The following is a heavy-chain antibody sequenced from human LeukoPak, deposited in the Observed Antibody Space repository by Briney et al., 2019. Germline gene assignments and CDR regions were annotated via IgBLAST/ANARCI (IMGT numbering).Heavy chain of an antibody. CDR2: VSGRGDST. CDR3: ARDFAGGDDY. D-gene: IGHD3-16*01. CDR1: GFTFSSYA. V-gene: IGHV3-23*01. Sequence: PGGSLRLSCAASGFTFSSYAISWVRQAPGKGLEWVSAVSGRGDSTYYADSVKGRFTMSRDNAKNTLYLQMNSMRAEDTAVYYCARDFAGGDDYWGQGTLVTVSS. J-gene: IGHJ4*02.